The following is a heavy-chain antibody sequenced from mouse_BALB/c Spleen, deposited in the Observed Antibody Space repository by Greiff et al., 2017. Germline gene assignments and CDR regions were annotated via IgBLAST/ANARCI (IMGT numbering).Heavy chain of an antibody. J-gene: IGHJ4*01. V-gene: IGHV5-9-4*01. CDR3: AREWDY. Sequence: EVMLVESGGGLVKPGGSLKLSCAASGFTFSSYAMSWVRQSPEKRLEWVAEISSGGSYTYYPDTVTGRFTISIDNAKNTLYLEMSSLRSEDTAMYYCAREWDYWGQGTSVTVSS. CDR1: GFTFSSYA. CDR2: ISSGGSYT.